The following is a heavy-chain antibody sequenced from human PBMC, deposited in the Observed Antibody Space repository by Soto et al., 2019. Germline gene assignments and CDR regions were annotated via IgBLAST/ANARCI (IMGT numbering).Heavy chain of an antibody. CDR3: ARAYGDPNYYHYYMDV. CDR1: GGSISSGGYY. CDR2: IYYSGST. D-gene: IGHD4-17*01. J-gene: IGHJ6*03. V-gene: IGHV4-31*03. Sequence: PSETLSLTCTVSGGSISSGGYYWSWIRQHPGKGLEWIGYIYYSGSTYYNPSLKSRVTISVDTSKNQFSLKLSSVTAADTAVYYCARAYGDPNYYHYYMDVWGKGTTVTVSS.